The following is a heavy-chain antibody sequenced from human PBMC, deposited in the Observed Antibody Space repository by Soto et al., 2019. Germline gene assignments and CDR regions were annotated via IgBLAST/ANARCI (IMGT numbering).Heavy chain of an antibody. D-gene: IGHD5-12*01. CDR2: IYYSGST. CDR3: ARGSVARYFDY. Sequence: QVQLQESGPGLVKPSETLSLTCTVSGGSISSYYWSWIRQPPGKGLEWIGYIYYSGSTNYNPSLKSRVTISVDTSKNQFSLKLSSVTAADTAVYYCARGSVARYFDYWGQGTLVTVSS. CDR1: GGSISSYY. V-gene: IGHV4-59*01. J-gene: IGHJ4*02.